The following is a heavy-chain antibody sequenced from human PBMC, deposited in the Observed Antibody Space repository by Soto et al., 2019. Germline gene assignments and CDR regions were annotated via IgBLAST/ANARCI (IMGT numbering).Heavy chain of an antibody. V-gene: IGHV3-23*01. D-gene: IGHD2-15*01. CDR3: AKDLREVVAATPYFDY. CDR1: GFTFSSYA. J-gene: IGHJ4*02. Sequence: VQLLESGGGLVQPGGSLRLSCAASGFTFSSYAMSWVRQAPGKGLEWVSAISGSGGSTYDADSVKGRFTIPRDNSKTKMYLQLNSRRAEDTAVYYCAKDLREVVAATPYFDYWGQGTLVTVSS. CDR2: ISGSGGST.